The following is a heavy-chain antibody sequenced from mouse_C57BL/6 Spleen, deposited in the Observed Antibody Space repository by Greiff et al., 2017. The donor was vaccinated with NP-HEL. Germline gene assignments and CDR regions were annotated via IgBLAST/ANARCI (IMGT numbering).Heavy chain of an antibody. V-gene: IGHV1-39*01. Sequence: EVQLQQSGPELVKPGASVKISCKASGYSFTDYNMNWVKQSNGQSLEWIGVINPNYGTTSYNQKFKGKATLTVDQSSSTAYMQLNSLTSEDSAVYYCASPLYYYGSRGWYFDVWGTGTTVTVSS. D-gene: IGHD1-1*01. J-gene: IGHJ1*03. CDR3: ASPLYYYGSRGWYFDV. CDR1: GYSFTDYN. CDR2: INPNYGTT.